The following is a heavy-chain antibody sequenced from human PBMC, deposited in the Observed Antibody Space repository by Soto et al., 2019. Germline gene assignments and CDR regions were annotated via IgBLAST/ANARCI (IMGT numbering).Heavy chain of an antibody. CDR3: ARFLGGAGSYYDGQNYNYYNGMDV. J-gene: IGHJ6*02. D-gene: IGHD3-10*01. CDR2: IIPVFGTA. Sequence: SVKVSCKASGGPYNSFAISWVRQAPGQGLEWIGGIIPVFGTATYAQKFKGRVTITAEESTSTAYMELSSLTSEDTAVYYCARFLGGAGSYYDGQNYNYYNGMDVWGQGTTVTSP. V-gene: IGHV1-69*13. CDR1: GGPYNSFA.